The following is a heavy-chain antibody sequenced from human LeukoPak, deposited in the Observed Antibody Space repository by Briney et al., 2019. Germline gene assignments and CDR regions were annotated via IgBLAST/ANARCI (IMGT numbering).Heavy chain of an antibody. J-gene: IGHJ4*02. V-gene: IGHV3-30-3*01. CDR3: ARVRYGDYGYGY. D-gene: IGHD4-17*01. CDR1: GFTFSSYA. Sequence: GGSLRLSCAASGFTFSSYALHWVRQAPGKGLEWVTVISHDGSIKNYADSVKGRFTISRDNSKNTLYLQMNSLRAEDTAVYYCARVRYGDYGYGYWGQGTLVTVSS. CDR2: ISHDGSIK.